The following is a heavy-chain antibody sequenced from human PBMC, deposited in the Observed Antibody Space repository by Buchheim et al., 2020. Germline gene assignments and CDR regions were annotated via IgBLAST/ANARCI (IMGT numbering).Heavy chain of an antibody. V-gene: IGHV4-4*07. CDR2: IYSSGGST. D-gene: IGHD6-13*01. CDR1: GGSISSYQ. J-gene: IGHJ4*02. Sequence: QVQLQESGPGLVKPSETLSLTCTVSGGSISSYQWSWIRQPAGKGLEWIGRIYSSGGSTNYNPSLKSRVTMPVDTSKNQFSLTLSSVTAADTAVYYCARLTSSWFDFWGQGTL. CDR3: ARLTSSWFDF.